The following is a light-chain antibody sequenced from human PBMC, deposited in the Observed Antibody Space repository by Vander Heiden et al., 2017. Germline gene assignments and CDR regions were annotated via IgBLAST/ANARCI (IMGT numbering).Light chain of an antibody. CDR3: QQRDKTPHT. Sequence: DIQMTQSPSSLSASVGDRVTITCRASQSIGYYLNWYQQKPGKAPKLLIYTTFNLQSGVPSRFSGSGPGTDFTLTISSLQPEDFATYYCQQRDKTPHTCGGGTKVEIK. V-gene: IGKV1-39*01. CDR2: TTF. J-gene: IGKJ4*01. CDR1: QSIGYY.